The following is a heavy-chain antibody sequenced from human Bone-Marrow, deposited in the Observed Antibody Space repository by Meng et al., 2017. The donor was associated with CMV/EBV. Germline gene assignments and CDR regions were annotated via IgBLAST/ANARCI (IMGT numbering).Heavy chain of an antibody. CDR3: ARGRGIVGTIVQYYFDY. D-gene: IGHD5-12*01. J-gene: IGHJ4*02. CDR2: ISSSGSRYI. Sequence: GESLKISCAASGFTFSSYEMNWVRQAPGKGLEWVSYISSSGSRYIYYADSVKGRFTVSRDNARNSLYLQMNSLRAEDTAVYYCARGRGIVGTIVQYYFDYWGQGTLVTVSS. V-gene: IGHV3-21*05. CDR1: GFTFSSYE.